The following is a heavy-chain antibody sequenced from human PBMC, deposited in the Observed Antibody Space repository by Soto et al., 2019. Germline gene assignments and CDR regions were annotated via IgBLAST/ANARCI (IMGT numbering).Heavy chain of an antibody. D-gene: IGHD3-10*01. V-gene: IGHV1-24*01. CDR3: ATLHGSGSPRIYYYYMDV. J-gene: IGHJ6*03. Sequence: ASVKVSCKVSGYTLTELSMHWVRQAPGKGLEWMGGFDPEDGETIYAQKFQGRVTMTEDTSTDTAYMELSSLRSEDTAVYYCATLHGSGSPRIYYYYMDVWGKGTTVTVSS. CDR1: GYTLTELS. CDR2: FDPEDGET.